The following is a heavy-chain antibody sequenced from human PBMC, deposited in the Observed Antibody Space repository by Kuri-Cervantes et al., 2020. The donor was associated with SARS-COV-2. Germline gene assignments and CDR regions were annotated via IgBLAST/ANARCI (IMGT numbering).Heavy chain of an antibody. Sequence: GGSLRLSCAASGFTFSSYWMSWVSQAPGKGLEWVANIKQDGSEKYYVDSVKGRFTISRDNAKNSLYLQMNSLRAEDTAVYYCARDGWGSSFDYWGQGTLVTVSS. CDR1: GFTFSSYW. V-gene: IGHV3-7*01. D-gene: IGHD7-27*01. J-gene: IGHJ4*02. CDR2: IKQDGSEK. CDR3: ARDGWGSSFDY.